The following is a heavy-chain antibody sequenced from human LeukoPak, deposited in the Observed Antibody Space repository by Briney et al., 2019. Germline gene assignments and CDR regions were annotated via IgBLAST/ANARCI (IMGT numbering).Heavy chain of an antibody. CDR2: ISAYNGNT. CDR3: ARDLRVDCSGSYSYFDY. Sequence: GASVKVSCKASGYIFTTYGISWVRQAPGQGLEWMGWISAYNGNTNYAQKLQGRVTMTTDTSTSTAYMELRSLRSDDTAVYYCARDLRVDCSGSYSYFDYWGQGTLVTVSS. D-gene: IGHD3-10*02. J-gene: IGHJ4*02. CDR1: GYIFTTYG. V-gene: IGHV1-18*01.